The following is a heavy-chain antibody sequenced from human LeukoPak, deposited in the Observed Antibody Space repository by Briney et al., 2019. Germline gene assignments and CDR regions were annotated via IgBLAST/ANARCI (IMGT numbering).Heavy chain of an antibody. V-gene: IGHV3-11*01. J-gene: IGHJ5*02. CDR3: ARDLMHGSGSYYINWFDP. D-gene: IGHD3-10*01. CDR2: ISSSGSTI. Sequence: GGSLRLSCAASGFTFSDYYMSWIRQAPGKGLEWVSYISSSGSTIYYADSVKGRFTISRDNAKNSLYLQMNSLRAEDTAVYYCARDLMHGSGSYYINWFDPWGRGTLVTVSS. CDR1: GFTFSDYY.